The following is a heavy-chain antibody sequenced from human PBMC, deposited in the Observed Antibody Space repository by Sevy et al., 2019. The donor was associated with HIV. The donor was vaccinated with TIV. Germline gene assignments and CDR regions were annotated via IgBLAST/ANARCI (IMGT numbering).Heavy chain of an antibody. V-gene: IGHV5-51*01. J-gene: IGHJ3*01. CDR2: IFPGNSDA. CDR1: GYSFHSYW. CDR3: ARGGHLPLDAFDL. D-gene: IGHD2-15*01. Sequence: GESLKISCQASGYSFHSYWIGWVRQKPSKGLEWVGIIFPGNSDARYSPSFQGQVTISGDKSINTAYLQWSSLQASDTAVYYYARGGHLPLDAFDLWGQGTKVTVSS.